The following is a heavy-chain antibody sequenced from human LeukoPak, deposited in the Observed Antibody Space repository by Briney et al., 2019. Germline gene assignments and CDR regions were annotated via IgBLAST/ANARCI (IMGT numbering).Heavy chain of an antibody. Sequence: AETLSLTCAVYGGSFSGYYWSGIRQPPGKGLEWIGEINHGGSTNYNPSLKSRVTLSVDTSKNQFYLKRSSVTAADTAVYYCARENYYGSGSLPAFYWGQGTLVTVSS. D-gene: IGHD3-10*01. V-gene: IGHV4-34*01. CDR3: ARENYYGSGSLPAFY. J-gene: IGHJ4*02. CDR1: GGSFSGYY. CDR2: INHGGST.